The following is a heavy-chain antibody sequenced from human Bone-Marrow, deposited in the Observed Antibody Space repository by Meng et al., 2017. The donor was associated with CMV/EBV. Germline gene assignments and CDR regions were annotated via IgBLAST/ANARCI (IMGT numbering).Heavy chain of an antibody. Sequence: SETLSLTCTVSGGSISSSSYYRGWIRQPPGKGLEWIGSIYYSGSTYYNPSLKSRVTISVDTSKNQFSLKLSSVTAADTAVYYCAIPRGIAARPWNWFDPWGQGTLVTFSS. CDR2: IYYSGST. V-gene: IGHV4-39*07. CDR1: GGSISSSSYY. CDR3: AIPRGIAARPWNWFDP. J-gene: IGHJ5*02. D-gene: IGHD6-6*01.